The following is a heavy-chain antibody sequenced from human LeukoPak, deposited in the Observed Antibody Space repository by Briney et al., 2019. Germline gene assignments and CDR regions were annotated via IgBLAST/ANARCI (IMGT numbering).Heavy chain of an antibody. J-gene: IGHJ3*02. CDR2: ISYDGSNK. CDR1: GFTFSSYA. V-gene: IGHV3-30-3*01. CDR3: AGEPRITMSTAAFDI. Sequence: GGSLRLSCVGSGFTFSSYAMHWVRQAPGKGLEWVAVISYDGSNKYYADSVKGRFTISRDNSKNTLYLQMNSLRAEDTTVYHCAGEPRITMSTAAFDIWGQGTMVTVSS. D-gene: IGHD3-22*01.